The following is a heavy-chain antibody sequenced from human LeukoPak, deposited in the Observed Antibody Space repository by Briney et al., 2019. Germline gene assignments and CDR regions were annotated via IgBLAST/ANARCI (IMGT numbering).Heavy chain of an antibody. J-gene: IGHJ4*02. D-gene: IGHD3-10*01. V-gene: IGHV4-34*09. CDR3: ARGQGFGELSFP. CDR1: GGSFSGYY. Sequence: SETLSLTCAVYGGSFSGYYWSWIRQPPGKGLEWIGEINHSGSTYYNPSLKSRVTISVDTSKNQFSLKLSSVTAADTAVYYCARGQGFGELSFPWGQGTLVTVSS. CDR2: INHSGST.